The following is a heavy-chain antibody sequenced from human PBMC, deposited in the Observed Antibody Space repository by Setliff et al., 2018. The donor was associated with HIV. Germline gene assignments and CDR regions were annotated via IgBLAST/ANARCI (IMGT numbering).Heavy chain of an antibody. Sequence: SVKVSCKASGGTFSSYAISWVRQAPGQGLEWMGGIIPILGIANYAQKFQGRVTITADESTRTAYMELSNLRSEDTALYYCARGPLYGYDRGYFDYWGQGTLVTVSS. D-gene: IGHD5-12*01. V-gene: IGHV1-69*10. CDR3: ARGPLYGYDRGYFDY. J-gene: IGHJ4*02. CDR2: IIPILGIA. CDR1: GGTFSSYA.